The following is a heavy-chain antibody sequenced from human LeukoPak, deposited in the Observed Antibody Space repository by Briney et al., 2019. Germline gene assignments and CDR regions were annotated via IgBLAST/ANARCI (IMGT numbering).Heavy chain of an antibody. CDR2: IYYSGST. CDR1: GGSISSGDYY. J-gene: IGHJ6*02. V-gene: IGHV4-30-4*01. D-gene: IGHD3-9*01. Sequence: PSETLSLTCTVSGGSISSGDYYWSWIRQPPGKGLEWIGYIYYSGSTYYNPSLKSRVTISVDTSKNQFSLKLSSVTAADTAVYYCARVHYDILTGSSYGMDVWGQGTTVTASS. CDR3: ARVHYDILTGSSYGMDV.